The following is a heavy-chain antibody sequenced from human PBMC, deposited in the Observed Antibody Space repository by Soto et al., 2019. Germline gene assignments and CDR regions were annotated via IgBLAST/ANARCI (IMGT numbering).Heavy chain of an antibody. CDR1: GGTFSTYS. J-gene: IGHJ3*02. D-gene: IGHD2-21*01. V-gene: IGHV1-69*02. CDR3: TIGSWSGEVFDI. CDR2: IIPMLGVR. Sequence: QVQLVQSGAEVKKPGSSVKVSCKDSGGTFSTYSMFGVRQAPGQGLEWMGRIIPMLGVRNYAQRFQDRVTITAEKSTATVNIELSSLRSEDTALYYCTIGSWSGEVFDIWGQGTMVTVSS.